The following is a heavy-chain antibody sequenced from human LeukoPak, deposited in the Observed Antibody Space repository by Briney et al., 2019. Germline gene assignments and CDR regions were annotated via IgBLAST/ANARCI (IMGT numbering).Heavy chain of an antibody. Sequence: GGSLRLSCAASGFTFSRYWMSWVRQAPGKGLEWVANIKQDGSEKYYVDSVKGRFTISRDNAKNSLYLQTNSLRAEDTAVYYCARDPSMFGVVIKVLTEADRGYWGQGTLVTVSS. D-gene: IGHD3-3*01. J-gene: IGHJ4*02. V-gene: IGHV3-7*01. CDR1: GFTFSRYW. CDR3: ARDPSMFGVVIKVLTEADRGY. CDR2: IKQDGSEK.